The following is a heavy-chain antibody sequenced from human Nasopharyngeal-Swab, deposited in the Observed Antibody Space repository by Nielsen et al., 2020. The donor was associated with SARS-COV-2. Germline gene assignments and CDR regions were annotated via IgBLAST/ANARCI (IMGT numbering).Heavy chain of an antibody. Sequence: GGSLRLSCAASGFTFSSYSMNWVRPAPGKGLEWVSYISSSSSTIYYADSVKGRFTISRDNAKNSLYLQMNSLRDEDTAVYYCAREPAARPPAPDYYYYYGMDVWGQGTTVTVSS. CDR3: AREPAARPPAPDYYYYYGMDV. V-gene: IGHV3-48*02. J-gene: IGHJ6*02. CDR1: GFTFSSYS. CDR2: ISSSSSTI. D-gene: IGHD6-6*01.